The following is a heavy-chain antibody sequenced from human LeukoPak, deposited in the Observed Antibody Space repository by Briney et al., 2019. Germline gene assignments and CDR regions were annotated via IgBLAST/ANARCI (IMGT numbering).Heavy chain of an antibody. D-gene: IGHD3-10*01. CDR3: ASGAYYFDF. V-gene: IGHV1-18*01. Sequence: GASVKVSCKASGYTFSSYGITWVRQAPGQGLEWMGWIRAYNGNTHYAQKVQGRVTMTTDTSTSTAYMELRSLRSDDTAVYYCASGAYYFDFWGQGTLVTVSS. CDR1: GYTFSSYG. CDR2: IRAYNGNT. J-gene: IGHJ4*02.